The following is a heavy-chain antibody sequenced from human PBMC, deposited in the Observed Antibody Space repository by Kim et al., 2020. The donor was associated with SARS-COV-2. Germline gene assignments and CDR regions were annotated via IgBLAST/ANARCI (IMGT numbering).Heavy chain of an antibody. V-gene: IGHV3-21*01. Sequence: YADSVKGRFTISIDNANNSLYLQMNSLRAEDTAVYYCAISPGIAVAGSDYWGQGTLVTVSS. D-gene: IGHD6-19*01. CDR3: AISPGIAVAGSDY. J-gene: IGHJ4*02.